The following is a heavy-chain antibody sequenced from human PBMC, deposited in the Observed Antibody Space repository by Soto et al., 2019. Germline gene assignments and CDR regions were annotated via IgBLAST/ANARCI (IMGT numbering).Heavy chain of an antibody. Sequence: PVGSLRLSCAASGFTFSNAWMSWVRQAPGKGLEWVGRIKSKTDGGTTDYAAPVKGRFTISRDDSKNTLYLQMNSLKTEDTAVYYCTTMERTVGATDYYFDYWGQGTLVTVSS. J-gene: IGHJ4*02. CDR1: GFTFSNAW. CDR2: IKSKTDGGTT. D-gene: IGHD1-26*01. CDR3: TTMERTVGATDYYFDY. V-gene: IGHV3-15*01.